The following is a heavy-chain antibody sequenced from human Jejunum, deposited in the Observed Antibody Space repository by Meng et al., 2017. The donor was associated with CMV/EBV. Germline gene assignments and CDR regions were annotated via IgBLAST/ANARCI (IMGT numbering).Heavy chain of an antibody. CDR2: IADSGGST. J-gene: IGHJ5*01. V-gene: IGHV3-23*01. CDR1: GFTFSSQT. Sequence: EVQLMESGGGLVQPEGSLRLSCAASGFTFSSQTMSWVRQAPGKGLEWVSNIADSGGSTYYADSVKGRFTISRDNSKNTLYLQMNSLRAEDMAVYYCVNRAWLESWGQGTLVTVSS. CDR3: VNRAWLES.